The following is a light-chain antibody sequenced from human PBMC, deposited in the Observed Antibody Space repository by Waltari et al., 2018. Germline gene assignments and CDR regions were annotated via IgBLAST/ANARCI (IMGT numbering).Light chain of an antibody. V-gene: IGKV1-5*03. CDR3: QQYNSYSPRWT. J-gene: IGKJ1*01. CDR1: QSISSW. Sequence: DIQMTQSPSTLSASVGDRVPITCRASQSISSWLAWYQQKPGKAPKLLIYKASSLESGVPSRFSGSGSGTEFTLTISSLQPDDFATYYCQQYNSYSPRWTFGQGTKVEIK. CDR2: KAS.